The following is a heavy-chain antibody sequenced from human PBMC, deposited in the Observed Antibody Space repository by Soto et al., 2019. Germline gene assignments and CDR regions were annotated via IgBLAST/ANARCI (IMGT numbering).Heavy chain of an antibody. CDR3: ARSRDGYNPFDY. Sequence: QVQLVQSGAEVKKPGSSVKVSCKASGGTFSSYTISWVRQAPGQGLEWMGRIIPILGIANYAQKFQGRVTITADKSTSTAYMELSSLISDDTAVYYCARSRDGYNPFDYWGQGTLVTVSS. V-gene: IGHV1-69*02. CDR1: GGTFSSYT. J-gene: IGHJ4*02. CDR2: IIPILGIA. D-gene: IGHD5-12*01.